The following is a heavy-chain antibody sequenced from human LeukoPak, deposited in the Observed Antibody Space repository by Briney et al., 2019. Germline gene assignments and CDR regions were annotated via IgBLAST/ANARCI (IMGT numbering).Heavy chain of an antibody. CDR1: EDTFSTHG. Sequence: SVKVSCKTSEDTFSTHGISWVRQAPGQGLEWMGGIIPIFGIPNYAQSSQGRLTMTSDESTSTIYMELRSLRFEDTAVYYCARTYYYGSGTYWYDYYYMDVWGKGTTVTVSS. D-gene: IGHD3-10*01. V-gene: IGHV1-69*13. CDR2: IIPIFGIP. J-gene: IGHJ6*03. CDR3: ARTYYYGSGTYWYDYYYMDV.